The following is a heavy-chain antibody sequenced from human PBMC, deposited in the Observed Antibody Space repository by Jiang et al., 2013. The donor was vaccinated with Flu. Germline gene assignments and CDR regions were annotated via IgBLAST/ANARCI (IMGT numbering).Heavy chain of an antibody. Sequence: AEVKKPGASVKVSCKASGYTFTSYAMHWVRQAPGQRLEWMGWINAGNGNTKYSQKFQGRVTITRDTSASTAYMELSGLRSEDTAVYYCARDRGGWYFDYWGQGTLVTVSS. CDR3: ARDRGGWYFDY. CDR2: INAGNGNT. J-gene: IGHJ4*02. V-gene: IGHV1-3*01. CDR1: GYTFTSYA. D-gene: IGHD6-19*01.